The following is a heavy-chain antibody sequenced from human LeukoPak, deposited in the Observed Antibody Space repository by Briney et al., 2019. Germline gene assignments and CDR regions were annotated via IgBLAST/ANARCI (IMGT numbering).Heavy chain of an antibody. J-gene: IGHJ4*02. CDR3: AKDLGARRHFDY. V-gene: IGHV3-23*01. CDR2: LGASSGNK. Sequence: GGSLRLSCAASGFTLSSYAMSWVRDAPGEGVEWGSSLGASSGNKYSADSVRGLFTISRDTSKNTLYLQMNILRAEDTAVYYCAKDLGARRHFDYWGQGTLVTVSS. D-gene: IGHD6-6*01. CDR1: GFTLSSYA.